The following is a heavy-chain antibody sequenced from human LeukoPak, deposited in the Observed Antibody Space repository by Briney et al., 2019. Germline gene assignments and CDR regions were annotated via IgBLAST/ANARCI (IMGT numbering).Heavy chain of an antibody. Sequence: GRSLRLSCAASGFTFSSYGMHWVRQAPGKGLEWVAVILYDGSNKYYADSVKGRFTISRDNSKNTLYLQMNSLRAEDTAVYYCAKDPITMVRGVITLYYYYYGMDVWGQGTTVTVSS. V-gene: IGHV3-30*18. CDR3: AKDPITMVRGVITLYYYYYGMDV. D-gene: IGHD3-10*01. CDR2: ILYDGSNK. CDR1: GFTFSSYG. J-gene: IGHJ6*02.